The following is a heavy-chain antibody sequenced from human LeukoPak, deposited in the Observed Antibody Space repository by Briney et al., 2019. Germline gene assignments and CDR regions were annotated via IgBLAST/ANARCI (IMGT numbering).Heavy chain of an antibody. V-gene: IGHV3-53*04. Sequence: GGSLRLSCAASGFTVSSNYMSWVRQAPGKGLEWVSVIYSGGSTYYADSVKGRFTISRHNSKNTLYLQMNSLRAEDTAVYYCARRYYQRSGTSNFFDYWGQGTLVTVSS. J-gene: IGHJ4*02. D-gene: IGHD3-10*01. CDR1: GFTVSSNY. CDR3: ARRYYQRSGTSNFFDY. CDR2: IYSGGST.